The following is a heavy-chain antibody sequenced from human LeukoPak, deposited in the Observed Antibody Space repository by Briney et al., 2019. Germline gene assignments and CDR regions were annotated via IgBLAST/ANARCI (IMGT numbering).Heavy chain of an antibody. CDR1: AFTFSTYT. CDR3: ARDHGSGSYFFDY. D-gene: IGHD3-10*01. J-gene: IGHJ4*02. CDR2: ISYDGSTK. V-gene: IGHV3-30-3*01. Sequence: GGSLRLSCAASAFTFSTYTMNWVRQAPGKGLEWVAVISYDGSTKFYADSVKGRFTISRDNSKLYLQMNSLRAEDTAVYFCARDHGSGSYFFDYWGQGTQVTVSA.